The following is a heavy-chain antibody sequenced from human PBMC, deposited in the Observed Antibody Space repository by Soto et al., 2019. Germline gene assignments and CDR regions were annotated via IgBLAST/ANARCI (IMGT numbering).Heavy chain of an antibody. J-gene: IGHJ4*02. Sequence: PGGSLRLSCAASGFTVSSNYMSWVRQAPGKGLEWVSSISDSGGSTYYSDSVKGRFTISRDNSRNTLYLQMNSLRDDDTALYYSAKGSADGIPYYFDFWGQGTLVTVSS. V-gene: IGHV3-23*01. CDR2: ISDSGGST. CDR1: GFTVSSNY. D-gene: IGHD6-13*01. CDR3: AKGSADGIPYYFDF.